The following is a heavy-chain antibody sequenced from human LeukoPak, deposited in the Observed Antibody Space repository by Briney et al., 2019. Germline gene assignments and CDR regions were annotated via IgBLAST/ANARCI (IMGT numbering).Heavy chain of an antibody. V-gene: IGHV1-69*05. D-gene: IGHD5-18*01. Sequence: SVKVSCKASGGTFSSYAISWVRQAPGQGLEWMGGIIPIFGTANYAQKFQGRVTITTDKTKSTAYMKLSTLRSEDVAVYYCARGLAAMAIFDYWGQGTLVTVSS. J-gene: IGHJ4*02. CDR1: GGTFSSYA. CDR3: ARGLAAMAIFDY. CDR2: IIPIFGTA.